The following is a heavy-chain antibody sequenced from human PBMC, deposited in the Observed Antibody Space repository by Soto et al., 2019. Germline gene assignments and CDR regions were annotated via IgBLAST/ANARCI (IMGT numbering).Heavy chain of an antibody. CDR2: IYSGGST. Sequence: GGSLRLSCAASGFTVSSNYMSWVRQAPGKGLEWVSVIYSGGSTYYADSVKGRFTISRDNSKNTLYLQMNSLRAEDTAVYYCAREQVRFLEWSHSDALDIWGQGTMVTVSS. D-gene: IGHD3-3*01. J-gene: IGHJ3*02. V-gene: IGHV3-66*01. CDR1: GFTVSSNY. CDR3: AREQVRFLEWSHSDALDI.